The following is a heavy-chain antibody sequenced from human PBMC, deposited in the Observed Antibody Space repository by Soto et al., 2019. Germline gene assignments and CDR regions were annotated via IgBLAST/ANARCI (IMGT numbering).Heavy chain of an antibody. Sequence: QVQLVESGGGVVQPGRSLRLSCAASGFTFSSYAMHWVRQAPGKGLEWVAVISYDGSNKYYADSVKGRFTISRDNSKNTLYLQMNRLRAKDTAVYYCARSAGPYYYYGMDVWGQGTTVTVSS. J-gene: IGHJ6*02. CDR2: ISYDGSNK. CDR1: GFTFSSYA. CDR3: ARSAGPYYYYGMDV. D-gene: IGHD3-10*01. V-gene: IGHV3-30-3*01.